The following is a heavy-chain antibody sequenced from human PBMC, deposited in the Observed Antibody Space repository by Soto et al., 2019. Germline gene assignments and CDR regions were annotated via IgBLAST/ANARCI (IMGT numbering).Heavy chain of an antibody. V-gene: IGHV4-31*03. CDR3: AGGGWWLRFRGGVSFDI. CDR1: GGSISSGGYY. D-gene: IGHD5-12*01. Sequence: SETLSLTCTVSGGSISSGGYYLSWIRQHPGKGLEWIGYIYYSGSTYYNPSLKGRVTISVDTSKNQFSLKLSSVTAADTAVYYCAGGGWWLRFRGGVSFDIWGQGTMVTVSS. J-gene: IGHJ3*02. CDR2: IYYSGST.